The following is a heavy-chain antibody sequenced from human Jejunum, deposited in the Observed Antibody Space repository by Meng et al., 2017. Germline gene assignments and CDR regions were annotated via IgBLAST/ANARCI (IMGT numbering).Heavy chain of an antibody. V-gene: IGHV3-73*01. CDR2: IRTKAYSYAT. CDR1: GFIFSDSS. J-gene: IGHJ4*02. CDR3: ASVAAPYVVDY. D-gene: IGHD6-19*01. Sequence: EVQLEESGGGLAQPGGSLKLSCAASGFIFSDSSMHWVRQASGKGLEWVGRIRTKAYSYATTYAASVKGRFTISRDDSKNTAYLEMNSLKAEDTAMYYCASVAAPYVVDYWGQGTLVTVSS.